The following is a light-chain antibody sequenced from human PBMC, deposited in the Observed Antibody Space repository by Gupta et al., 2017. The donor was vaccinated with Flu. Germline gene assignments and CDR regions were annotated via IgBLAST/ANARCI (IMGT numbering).Light chain of an antibody. CDR3: MQALHTPPT. V-gene: IGKV2-28*01. CDR1: QSLLHTNGYNY. Sequence: DTVMTQSPLSLSVTPGEPASISCRSSQSLLHTNGYNYLDWYLQKPGQSPQLLIYLGSNRVSGVPDRFSGSGSGTTFTLKISRVEAEDVGIYYCMQALHTPPTFGXGTKVEVK. CDR2: LGS. J-gene: IGKJ1*01.